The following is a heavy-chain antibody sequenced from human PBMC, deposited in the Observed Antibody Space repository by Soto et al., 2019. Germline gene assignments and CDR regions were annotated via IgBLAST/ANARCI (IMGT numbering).Heavy chain of an antibody. CDR3: ARGPEDREIGRDGFFDY. J-gene: IGHJ4*02. CDR2: IYYTGNT. CDR1: GGSISSGGYY. Sequence: QVQLQESGPGLVKPSQTLSLTCTVSGGSISSGGYYWNWIRQQPGKGLEWIGYIYYTGNTYFNPSLTSRGFLSRDTSKNQFSLILRSVTAADTAVYFCARGPEDREIGRDGFFDYWGQGTLVTVSS. D-gene: IGHD2-15*01. V-gene: IGHV4-31*03.